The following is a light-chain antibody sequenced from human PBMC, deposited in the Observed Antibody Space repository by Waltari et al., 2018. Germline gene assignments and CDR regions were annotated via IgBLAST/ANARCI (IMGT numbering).Light chain of an antibody. CDR1: RSNIGAAHV. CDR3: QSFDTSLSDGVV. Sequence: QSILTQPPPVSGAPGPRVTISCTGSRSNIGAAHVAPWYQDSPGRGPKLPIYGNNHRPSGVPDRFSGSKSGTSASLTITGLQAEDEADYYCQSFDTSLSDGVVFGGGTKV. V-gene: IGLV1-40*02. CDR2: GNN. J-gene: IGLJ2*01.